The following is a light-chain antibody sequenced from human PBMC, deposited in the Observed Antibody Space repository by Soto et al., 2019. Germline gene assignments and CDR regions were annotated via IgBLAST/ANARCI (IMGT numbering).Light chain of an antibody. J-gene: IGKJ1*01. Sequence: DIQMTQFPSTLSASVGDRVTITCRASQSISTWLAWYQQKPGKAPKLLIYKASSLESGVPSRFSGSGSGTEFTLTISSLQHDDFSTYYCQQYINSFGQGTKVEI. CDR3: QQYINS. CDR2: KAS. CDR1: QSISTW. V-gene: IGKV1-5*03.